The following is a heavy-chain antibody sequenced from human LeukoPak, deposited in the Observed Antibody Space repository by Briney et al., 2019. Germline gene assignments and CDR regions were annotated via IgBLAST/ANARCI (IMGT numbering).Heavy chain of an antibody. CDR3: TRSPRDGYHDSFDI. D-gene: IGHD5-24*01. Sequence: GESLKISCKGSGYSSTSYWIGWVRQMPGKGLEWMGIIYPGDSDTRYSPSFQGQVTISADKSITTAYLQWGSLKASDTAMYYCTRSPRDGYHDSFDIWGQGTMVTVFS. CDR1: GYSSTSYW. V-gene: IGHV5-51*01. CDR2: IYPGDSDT. J-gene: IGHJ3*02.